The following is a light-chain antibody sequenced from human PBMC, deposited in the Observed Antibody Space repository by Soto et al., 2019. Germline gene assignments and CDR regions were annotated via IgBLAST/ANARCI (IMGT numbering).Light chain of an antibody. Sequence: EIVLTQSPGTLSLFPGEKATLSCRASQNFGSRSLAWYQQKPGQAPRLLIYGASTRATGSPDRFSGSGSGTEFTLTINRLEPEDFAVYYCQQYAGSPETFGQGTKVDIK. CDR1: QNFGSRS. CDR3: QQYAGSPET. CDR2: GAS. V-gene: IGKV3-20*01. J-gene: IGKJ1*01.